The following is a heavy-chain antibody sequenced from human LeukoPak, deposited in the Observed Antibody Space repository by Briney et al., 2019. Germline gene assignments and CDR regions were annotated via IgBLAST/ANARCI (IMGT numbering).Heavy chain of an antibody. CDR1: GGSFSGYY. J-gene: IGHJ3*02. CDR2: INHSGST. Sequence: SETLSLTCAVYGGSFSGYYWSWIRQPPGKGLEWIGEINHSGSTNYNPSLKSRVTISVDTSKNQFSLKLSSVTAADTAVYYCARAHPGAYSQVAFDIWGQGTMVTVSS. D-gene: IGHD2-21*01. CDR3: ARAHPGAYSQVAFDI. V-gene: IGHV4-34*01.